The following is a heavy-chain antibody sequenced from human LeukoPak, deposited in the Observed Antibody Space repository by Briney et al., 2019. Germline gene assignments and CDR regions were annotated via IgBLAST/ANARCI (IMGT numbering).Heavy chain of an antibody. CDR1: GFTFDDYA. D-gene: IGHD3-9*01. CDR2: ISGDGGST. J-gene: IGHJ4*02. V-gene: IGHV3-43*02. Sequence: GGPLRLSCAASGFTFDDYAMHWVRQAPGKGLEWVSLISGDGGSTYYADSVKGRFTISRDNSKNSLYPQMNSLRTEDTALYYCAKGDFDRPYYDYWGQGTLVTVSS. CDR3: AKGDFDRPYYDY.